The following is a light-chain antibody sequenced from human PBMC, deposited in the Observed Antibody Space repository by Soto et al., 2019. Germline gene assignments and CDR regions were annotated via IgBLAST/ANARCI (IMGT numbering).Light chain of an antibody. Sequence: QSALTQPASVSGSPGQSITISCTGTSSDVGGYNYVSWFQQHPGKSPNLMIYDVYRRPSGVSYRFSDSKSGNTASLTISGLQAEDEADYYCSSYTTSSTVVFGGGTKLTVL. J-gene: IGLJ2*01. CDR1: SSDVGGYNY. CDR3: SSYTTSSTVV. CDR2: DVY. V-gene: IGLV2-14*01.